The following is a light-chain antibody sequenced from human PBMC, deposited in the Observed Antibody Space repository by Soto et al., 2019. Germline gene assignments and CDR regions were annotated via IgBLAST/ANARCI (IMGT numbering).Light chain of an antibody. CDR1: QSVSSNY. CDR2: GAS. J-gene: IGKJ1*01. CDR3: QQYGSSPRT. Sequence: ENVFTQSPGTPSFSSRERATLSCRASQSVSSNYLAWYQQKPGQAPRLLIYGASSRATGIPDRFSGSGSGTDFTLTISRLEPEDFAVYYCQQYGSSPRTFGQGTKVDIK. V-gene: IGKV3-20*01.